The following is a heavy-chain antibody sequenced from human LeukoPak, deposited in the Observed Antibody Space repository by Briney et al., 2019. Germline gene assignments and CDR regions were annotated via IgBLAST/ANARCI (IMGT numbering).Heavy chain of an antibody. Sequence: SEPLSLTCTVSGGSFSTSSYYWGWIRQPPGKGLEWIRTIYYGGSTYYNPSLKSRVTISVDTSKRQFSLKLTSVIAADTAVYYCARHRYYYDSSGSTLPWFDPWGQGTLVSVSS. J-gene: IGHJ5*02. CDR1: GGSFSTSSYY. CDR2: IYYGGST. D-gene: IGHD3-22*01. V-gene: IGHV4-39*01. CDR3: ARHRYYYDSSGSTLPWFDP.